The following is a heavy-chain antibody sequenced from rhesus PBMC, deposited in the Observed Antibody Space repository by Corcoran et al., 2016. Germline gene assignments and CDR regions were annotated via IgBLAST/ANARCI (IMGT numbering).Heavy chain of an antibody. D-gene: IGHD6-25*01. CDR1: GDSISSYW. V-gene: IGHV4-80*01. CDR2: IHVNSGST. CDR3: ARVIAAAGIFDY. Sequence: QVQLQESGPGLVKPSETLSLTCAVSGDSISSYWWSWIRQPPGKGLEWIGEIHVNSGSTYYNPSLKSRVTISKDASKNQFSLKLSSVTAADTAVYYCARVIAAAGIFDYWGQGVLVTVSS. J-gene: IGHJ4*01.